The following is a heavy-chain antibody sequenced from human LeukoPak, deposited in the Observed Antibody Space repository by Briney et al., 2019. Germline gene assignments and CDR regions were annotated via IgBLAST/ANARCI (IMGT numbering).Heavy chain of an antibody. Sequence: WASVKVSWKASGGTSNSHAISWVRQAPGQGLEWMGRIIPNLGTTNRAQNFQDRVTLAADKSTNTAYMELTSLTSDDTAVYYCATTNDGGGYQWGDFFDFWGQGTLVTVSS. V-gene: IGHV1-69*04. CDR3: ATTNDGGGYQWGDFFDF. D-gene: IGHD3-22*01. CDR1: GGTSNSHA. CDR2: IIPNLGTT. J-gene: IGHJ4*02.